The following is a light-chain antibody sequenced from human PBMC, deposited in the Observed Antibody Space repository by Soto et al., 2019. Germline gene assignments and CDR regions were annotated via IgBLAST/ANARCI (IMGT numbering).Light chain of an antibody. V-gene: IGKV3-15*01. CDR2: GAS. J-gene: IGKJ5*01. Sequence: EIVMTQSPATLSVSPGERATLSCRASQSVSSNLAWYQQKPGQAPRLLIYGASTRATGIPARFSGSGSGTEFTLTISSLQSEDFAVYYCKKYNNCLITFGQGTRLEIK. CDR3: KKYNNCLIT. CDR1: QSVSSN.